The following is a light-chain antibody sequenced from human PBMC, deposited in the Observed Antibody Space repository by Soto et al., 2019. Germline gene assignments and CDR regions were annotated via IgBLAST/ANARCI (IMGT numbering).Light chain of an antibody. CDR3: QQSSNWPPWT. CDR2: DAS. J-gene: IGKJ1*01. V-gene: IGKV3-11*01. CDR1: QSVGTS. Sequence: EIVLTQSPATLSLSPGERATFSCKASQSVGTSLAWFQQKPGQAPRLLIYDASVRATGIPAGFSGSGSGTDFTLTISRLQPEDIEMYYCQQSSNWPPWTFGRGTRVEI.